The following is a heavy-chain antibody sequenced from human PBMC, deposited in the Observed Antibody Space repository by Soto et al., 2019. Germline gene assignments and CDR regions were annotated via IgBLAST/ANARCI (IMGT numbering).Heavy chain of an antibody. CDR2: IYWDDDK. D-gene: IGHD2-21*02. CDR3: AHSRCGGDCLRSYSSHYYYGMDV. Sequence: QITLKESGPTLVKPTQTLTLTCTFSGFSLSTGGVGVGWIRQPPGKALEWLALIYWDDDKRYSPSLKSRLTVTKDTSKNPVVVTMPNMDPVATATYYCAHSRCGGDCLRSYSSHYYYGMDVWGQGTTVTVSS. CDR1: GFSLSTGGVG. J-gene: IGHJ6*02. V-gene: IGHV2-5*02.